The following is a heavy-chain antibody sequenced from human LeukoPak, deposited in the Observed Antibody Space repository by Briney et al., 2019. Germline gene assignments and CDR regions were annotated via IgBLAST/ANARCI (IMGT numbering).Heavy chain of an antibody. Sequence: ASVKVSCKASGYSFTSYDISWVRQAPGQGLEWMGWISGFNGNNALNLQGRVTMTTDTSTSTAYMELRSLSSDDTAVYYCARIGIAIVPSVNNYYYYGMDVWGQGTTVTVSS. V-gene: IGHV1-18*01. CDR1: GYSFTSYD. CDR2: ISGFNGN. D-gene: IGHD2-2*01. J-gene: IGHJ6*02. CDR3: ARIGIAIVPSVNNYYYYGMDV.